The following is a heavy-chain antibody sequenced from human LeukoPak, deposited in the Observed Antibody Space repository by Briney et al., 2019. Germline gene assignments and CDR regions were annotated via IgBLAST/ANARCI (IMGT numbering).Heavy chain of an antibody. D-gene: IGHD3-22*01. V-gene: IGHV3-23*01. J-gene: IGHJ4*02. CDR2: ISGSGGST. CDR3: AKDQAFLLITMIVVVLGALDY. Sequence: GGSLRLSCAASGFTFSSYAMSWVRQAPGKGLEWVSAISGSGGSTYYADSVKGRFTISRDNSKNTLYLQMNSLRAEDTAVYYCAKDQAFLLITMIVVVLGALDYWGQGTLVTVSS. CDR1: GFTFSSYA.